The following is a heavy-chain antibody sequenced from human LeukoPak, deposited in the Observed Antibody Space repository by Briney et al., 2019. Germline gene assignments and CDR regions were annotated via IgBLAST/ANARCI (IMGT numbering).Heavy chain of an antibody. CDR3: AQQRGEVLEY. V-gene: IGHV4-59*01. CDR2: IHDRRAT. CDR1: GDSIRSLY. D-gene: IGHD3-10*01. J-gene: IGHJ4*02. Sequence: PSETLSLTCTVSGDSIRSLYWSWIRQPPGKGLEWIGYIHDRRATKHNPSLKSRVTISADTSKNQFSLRLSSVTAADTAIYYCAQQRGEVLEYWGQGALVSVSS.